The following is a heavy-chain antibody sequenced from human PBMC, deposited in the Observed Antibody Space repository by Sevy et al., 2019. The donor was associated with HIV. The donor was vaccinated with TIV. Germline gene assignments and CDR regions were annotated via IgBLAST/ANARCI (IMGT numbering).Heavy chain of an antibody. CDR3: TTDYYDSSGYDEDY. D-gene: IGHD3-22*01. Sequence: GGSLRLSCAASGFTFSNAWMSWVRQAPGKGLEWVGRIKSKTDGGTTDYAAPVKGRFTISRDDSKNTLYLQMNSLKTADTAVYYCTTDYYDSSGYDEDYWGQGTLVTVSS. CDR2: IKSKTDGGTT. V-gene: IGHV3-15*01. J-gene: IGHJ4*02. CDR1: GFTFSNAW.